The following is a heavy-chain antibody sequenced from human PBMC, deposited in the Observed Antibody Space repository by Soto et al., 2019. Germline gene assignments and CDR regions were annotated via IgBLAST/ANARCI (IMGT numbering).Heavy chain of an antibody. CDR2: ISSSSSTI. J-gene: IGHJ3*02. D-gene: IGHD2-15*01. V-gene: IGHV3-48*01. CDR3: AREIIPRWLVVVAATFSARRNALDI. Sequence: GGSLRLSCAASGFTFSSYSMNWVRQAPGKGLEWVSYISSSSSTIYYADSVKGRFTISRDNAKNSLYLQMNSLRAEDTAVYYCAREIIPRWLVVVAATFSARRNALDIWGQGTMVTVSS. CDR1: GFTFSSYS.